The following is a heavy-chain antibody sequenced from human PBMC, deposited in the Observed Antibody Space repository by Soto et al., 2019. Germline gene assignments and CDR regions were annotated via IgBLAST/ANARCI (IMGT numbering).Heavy chain of an antibody. CDR3: ARDYHYGDYGGY. D-gene: IGHD4-17*01. CDR1: GGTFSSYT. J-gene: IGHJ4*02. Sequence: QVQLVQSGAEVKKPGSSVKVSCTASGGTFSSYTISWVRQAPGQGLEWMGRIIPILGIANYAQKFQGRVTITADKSTSTAYMELSSLRSEDTAVYYCARDYHYGDYGGYWGQGTLVTVSS. V-gene: IGHV1-69*08. CDR2: IIPILGIA.